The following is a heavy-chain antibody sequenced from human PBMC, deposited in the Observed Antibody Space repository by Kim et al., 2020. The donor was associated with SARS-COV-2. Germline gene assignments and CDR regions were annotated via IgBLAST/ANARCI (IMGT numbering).Heavy chain of an antibody. V-gene: IGHV3-21*01. CDR2: ISSSSSYI. CDR1: GFTFSSYS. D-gene: IGHD2-21*01. J-gene: IGHJ6*02. Sequence: GGSLRLSCAASGFTFSSYSMNWVRQAPGKGLEWVSSISSSSSYIYYADSVKGRFTISRDNAKNSLYLQMNSLRAEDTAVYYCARDIGVFKDAPWPHGMDVWGQGTTVTVSS. CDR3: ARDIGVFKDAPWPHGMDV.